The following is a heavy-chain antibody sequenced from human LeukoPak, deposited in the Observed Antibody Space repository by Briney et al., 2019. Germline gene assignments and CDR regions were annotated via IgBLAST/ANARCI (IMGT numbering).Heavy chain of an antibody. CDR2: ISSSSSYI. D-gene: IGHD2-15*01. Sequence: PGGSLRLSCAASGFTFSSYSMNWVRQAPGKGLEWVSSISSSSSYIYYADSVKGRFTISRDNAKNSLYLQMNSLRAEDTAVYYCATRSTGVAATFDSWGQGALVTVSS. V-gene: IGHV3-21*01. CDR3: ATRSTGVAATFDS. J-gene: IGHJ4*02. CDR1: GFTFSSYS.